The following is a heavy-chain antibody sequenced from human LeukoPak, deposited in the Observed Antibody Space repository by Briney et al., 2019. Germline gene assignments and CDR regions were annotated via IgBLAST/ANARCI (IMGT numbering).Heavy chain of an antibody. CDR1: GVTISGYY. CDR2: IYYSGPT. Sequence: PSETLSLTCTVSGVTISGYYWSWIRQPPEKGLEWIGDIYYSGPTNYNPSLKSRLTISVDTSKNQFSLKLSSVTAADTAIYYCARYYHFQYYFDYWGQGTLVTVSS. CDR3: ARYYHFQYYFDY. V-gene: IGHV4-59*01. D-gene: IGHD3-3*01. J-gene: IGHJ4*02.